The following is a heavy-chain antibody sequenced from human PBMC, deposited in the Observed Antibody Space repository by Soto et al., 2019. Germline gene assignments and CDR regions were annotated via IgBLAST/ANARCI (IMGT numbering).Heavy chain of an antibody. CDR2: IRKRINSYTT. J-gene: IGHJ4*02. Sequence: EVQLVESGGGLAQPGGSLRLSCAASGFTFSDHYMDWVRQAPGKGLEWVGRIRKRINSYTTEYAASVKGRFTISRDDSXNSLYLQMHSLKTDDTAVYYCARVMVVAGHYYFDYWGQGTLVTVSS. CDR3: ARVMVVAGHYYFDY. V-gene: IGHV3-72*01. CDR1: GFTFSDHY. D-gene: IGHD6-19*01.